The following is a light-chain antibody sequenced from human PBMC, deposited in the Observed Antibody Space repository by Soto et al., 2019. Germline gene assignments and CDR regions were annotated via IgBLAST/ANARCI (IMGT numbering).Light chain of an antibody. CDR2: AAS. V-gene: IGKV1-6*02. CDR1: QGIGND. J-gene: IGKJ4*01. CDR3: LQDFHFPLS. Sequence: AIQMTQSPSSLSASVGDRVIITCRASQGIGNDLAWYQQKPGKAPKLLIYAASTLQSGVPSRFSGNGSGTDFTLTISSLQPGDLASYYCLQDFHFPLSFGGGTKVEIK.